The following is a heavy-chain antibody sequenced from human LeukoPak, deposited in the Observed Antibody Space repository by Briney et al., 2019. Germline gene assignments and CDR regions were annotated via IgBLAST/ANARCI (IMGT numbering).Heavy chain of an antibody. J-gene: IGHJ5*02. CDR1: GGSISSSSYY. Sequence: SETLSLTCTVSGGSISSSSYYWGWIRQPPGKGLEWIGSIYYSGSTNYNPSLKSRVTISVDTSKNQFSLKLSSVTAADTAVYYCARTTYSSGFSFDPWGQGTLVTVSS. CDR3: ARTTYSSGFSFDP. D-gene: IGHD6-25*01. V-gene: IGHV4-39*07. CDR2: IYYSGST.